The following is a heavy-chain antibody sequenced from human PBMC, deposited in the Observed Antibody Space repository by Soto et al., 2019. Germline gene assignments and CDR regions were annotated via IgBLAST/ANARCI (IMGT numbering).Heavy chain of an antibody. D-gene: IGHD1-26*01. CDR3: ARDGREASGMDL. CDR1: GGSISSHY. CDR2: IYYRGST. Sequence: SETLSLTCTVSGGSISSHYWSWVRQAPGKGLEWIGHIYYRGSTTYNPSLRSRSTISVDTSNNQFSLKLNSVTTADTAVYYCARDGREASGMDLWGQGTKVTVSS. V-gene: IGHV4-59*11. J-gene: IGHJ6*02.